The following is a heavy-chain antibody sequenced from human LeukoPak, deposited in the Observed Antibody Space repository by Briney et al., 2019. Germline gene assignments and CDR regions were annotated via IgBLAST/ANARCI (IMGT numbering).Heavy chain of an antibody. D-gene: IGHD3-10*01. CDR3: ARDMVDGSKSRAGYFDY. CDR1: GFTFSSYA. V-gene: IGHV3-30-3*01. J-gene: IGHJ4*02. Sequence: PGRSLRLSCAASGFTFSSYAMHWVRQAPGKGLEWVAVISYDGSNKYYADSVKGRFTISRDNSKNTLYLQMNSLRAEDTAVYYCARDMVDGSKSRAGYFDYWGQGTLVTVSS. CDR2: ISYDGSNK.